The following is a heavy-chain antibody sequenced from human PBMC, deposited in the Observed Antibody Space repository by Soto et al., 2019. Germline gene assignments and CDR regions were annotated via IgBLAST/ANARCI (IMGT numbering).Heavy chain of an antibody. Sequence: GASVKVSCKASVYTFTSYYMHWVRQAPGQGLEWMGIINPRGGSTSYAQKFQGRVTMTRDTSTSTVYMELSSLRSEDTAVYYCARGINQDFDRLLIRWFDPWGQGTLVTVSS. CDR2: INPRGGST. D-gene: IGHD3-9*01. CDR1: VYTFTSYY. J-gene: IGHJ5*02. CDR3: ARGINQDFDRLLIRWFDP. V-gene: IGHV1-46*01.